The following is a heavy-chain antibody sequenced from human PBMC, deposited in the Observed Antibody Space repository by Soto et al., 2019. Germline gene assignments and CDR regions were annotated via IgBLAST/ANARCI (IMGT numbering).Heavy chain of an antibody. CDR3: ARDSIFGVVTGYYYYYYMDV. J-gene: IGHJ6*03. CDR1: GYTFTSYG. V-gene: IGHV1-18*01. Sequence: ASVKVSCKASGYTFTSYGISWVRQAPGQGLEWMGWISAYNGNTNYAQKLQGRVTMTTDTSTSTAYMELRSLRSDDTAVYYCARDSIFGVVTGYYYYYYMDVWGKGTTVTVSS. D-gene: IGHD3-3*01. CDR2: ISAYNGNT.